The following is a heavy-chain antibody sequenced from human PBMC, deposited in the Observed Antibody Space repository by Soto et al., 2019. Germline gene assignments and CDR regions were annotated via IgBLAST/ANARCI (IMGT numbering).Heavy chain of an antibody. CDR2: INQDGSEK. V-gene: IGHV3-7*01. CDR1: GFMFGNFW. Sequence: PGGSLRLSCAASGFMFGNFWINWVRQAPGKGLEWVASINQDGSEKYYVDSVKGRFTISRDNAKNSLYLQMNSLRAEDTAVYYCAVLSIAAVVDFWGQGTLVTVSS. D-gene: IGHD6-25*01. J-gene: IGHJ4*02. CDR3: AVLSIAAVVDF.